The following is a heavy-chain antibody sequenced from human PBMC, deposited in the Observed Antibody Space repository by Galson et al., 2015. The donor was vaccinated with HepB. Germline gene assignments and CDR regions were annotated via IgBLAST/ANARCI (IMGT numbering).Heavy chain of an antibody. J-gene: IGHJ4*02. Sequence: QSGAEVKKPGESLEISCKGSGYSFTNHWVGWVRQMPGKGLEWLGNIYPGDSDTRYSPSFQGQVTISVDKSSSTAYLQWRSLKASDTGMYYCARRNSGWSLSDYWGQGTLVTVSS. CDR3: ARRNSGWSLSDY. CDR1: GYSFTNHW. V-gene: IGHV5-51*01. CDR2: IYPGDSDT. D-gene: IGHD6-19*01.